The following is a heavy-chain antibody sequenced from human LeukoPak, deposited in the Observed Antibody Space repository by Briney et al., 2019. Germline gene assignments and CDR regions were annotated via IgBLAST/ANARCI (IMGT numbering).Heavy chain of an antibody. V-gene: IGHV4-39*07. CDR2: IYYSGST. J-gene: IGHJ5*02. CDR3: ARDPSSTSPSLNWFDP. Sequence: SETLSLTCTVSGGSISSSSYCWGWIRQPPGKGLEWIGSIYYSGSTYYNPSLKSRVTISVDTSKNQFSLKLSSVTAADTAVYYSARDPSSTSPSLNWFDPWGQGTLVTVSS. D-gene: IGHD2-2*01. CDR1: GGSISSSSYC.